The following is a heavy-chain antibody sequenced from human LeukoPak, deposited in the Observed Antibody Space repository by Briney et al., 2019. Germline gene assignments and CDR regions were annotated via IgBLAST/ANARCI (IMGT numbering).Heavy chain of an antibody. J-gene: IGHJ4*02. Sequence: GGSLRLSCAASGFTFSSYAMSWVRQAPGKGLEWVSAISGSGGSTYYADSVKGRFPISRDNSKNTLYLQMNSLRAEDTAVYYCAKDLWFGELRDYWGQGTLVTVSS. V-gene: IGHV3-23*01. D-gene: IGHD3-10*01. CDR2: ISGSGGST. CDR1: GFTFSSYA. CDR3: AKDLWFGELRDY.